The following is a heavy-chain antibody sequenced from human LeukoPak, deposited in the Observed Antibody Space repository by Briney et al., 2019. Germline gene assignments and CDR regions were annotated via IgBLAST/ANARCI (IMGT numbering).Heavy chain of an antibody. D-gene: IGHD3-3*01. V-gene: IGHV3-7*01. CDR3: ARLREIPVFGVVTKSTSYFDY. J-gene: IGHJ4*02. CDR1: GFTFSSYW. Sequence: GGSLRLSCAASGFTFSSYWMSWVRQAPGKGLEWVANIKQDRSEKYYVDSVKGRFTISRDNAKNSLYLQMNSLRAEDTAVYYCARLREIPVFGVVTKSTSYFDYWGQGTLVTVSS. CDR2: IKQDRSEK.